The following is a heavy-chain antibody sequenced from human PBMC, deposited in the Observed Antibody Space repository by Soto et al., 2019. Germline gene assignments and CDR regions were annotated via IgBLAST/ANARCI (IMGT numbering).Heavy chain of an antibody. CDR1: GFTFSSYW. CDR2: IKQDGSEK. CDR3: ARNLKDVLRFLEWLPLYYYYMDV. D-gene: IGHD3-3*01. Sequence: GGSLRLSCAASGFTFSSYWMSWVRQAPGKGLEWVANIKQDGSEKYYVDSVKGRFTISRDNAKNSLYLQMNSLRAEDTAVYYCARNLKDVLRFLEWLPLYYYYMDVWGKGTTVTVSS. J-gene: IGHJ6*03. V-gene: IGHV3-7*01.